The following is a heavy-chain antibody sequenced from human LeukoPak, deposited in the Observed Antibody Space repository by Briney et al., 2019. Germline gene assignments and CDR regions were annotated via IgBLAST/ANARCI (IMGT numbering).Heavy chain of an antibody. CDR2: ISGYNGDT. V-gene: IGHV1-18*01. CDR1: GYTFTSYG. D-gene: IGHD6-19*01. J-gene: IGHJ4*02. Sequence: ASVKVSCKASGYTFTSYGISWVRQAPGQGLEWMGWISGYNGDTKYAQKVQGRVTMTTDPSTKTGYMELSSLRSEDTAAYYCARFAVHRRLTVAGQFGLDYWGQGTLVTVSS. CDR3: ARFAVHRRLTVAGQFGLDY.